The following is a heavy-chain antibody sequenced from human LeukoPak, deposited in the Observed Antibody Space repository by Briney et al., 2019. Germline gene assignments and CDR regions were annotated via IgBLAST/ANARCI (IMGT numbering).Heavy chain of an antibody. CDR3: VKDRCDRSTCPEV. CDR1: GFTFSTYA. CDR2: ISGSGGST. J-gene: IGHJ4*02. Sequence: GGSLRLSCTASGFTFSTYAMSWVRQAPGEGLEWVSGISGSGGSTYYTDSVKGRFTISRDNSKNTLHLQMSSLRAEDTALYYCVKDRCDRSTCPEVWGQGTLVTVSS. V-gene: IGHV3-23*01. D-gene: IGHD3-16*02.